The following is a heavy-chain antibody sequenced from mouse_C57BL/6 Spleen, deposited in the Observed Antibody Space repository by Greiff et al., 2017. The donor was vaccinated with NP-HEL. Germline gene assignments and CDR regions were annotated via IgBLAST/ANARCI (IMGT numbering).Heavy chain of an antibody. CDR1: GYTFTSYW. D-gene: IGHD1-1*01. CDR2: INPSSGYT. V-gene: IGHV1-7*01. J-gene: IGHJ1*03. CDR3: ARGSSYRYFDV. Sequence: VQLQQSGAELAKPGASVKLSCKASGYTFTSYWMHWVNQRPGQGLEWIGYINPSSGYTKYNQKFKDKATLTADKSSSTAYMQLCSLTYEDSAVYYCARGSSYRYFDVWGTGTTVTVSS.